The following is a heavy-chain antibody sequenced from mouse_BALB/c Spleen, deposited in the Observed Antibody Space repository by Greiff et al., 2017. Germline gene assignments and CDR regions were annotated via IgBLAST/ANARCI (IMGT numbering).Heavy chain of an antibody. V-gene: IGHV1-9*01. J-gene: IGHJ4*01. CDR2: ILPGSGST. D-gene: IGHD1-1*01. CDR1: GYTFSSYW. CDR3: ARWLRYYAMDH. Sequence: QVQLQQSGAELMKPGASVKISCKATGYTFSSYWIEWVKQRPGHGLEWIGEILPGSGSTNYNEKFKGKATFTADTSSNTAYMQLSSLTSEDSAVYYCARWLRYYAMDHWVQGTSVTVSS.